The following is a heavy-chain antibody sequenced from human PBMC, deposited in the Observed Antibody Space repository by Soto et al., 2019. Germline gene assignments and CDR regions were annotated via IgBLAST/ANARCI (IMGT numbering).Heavy chain of an antibody. V-gene: IGHV3-30*18. D-gene: IGHD1-26*01. CDR2: ISYDGSNK. CDR3: AKDHWDGETDSGSYPDY. Sequence: QVQLVESGGGVVQPGRSLRLSCAASGFTFSSYGMHWVRQAPGKGLEWVAVISYDGSNKYYADSVKGRFTISRDNSKNTLYLQMNSLRAEDTAVYYCAKDHWDGETDSGSYPDYWGQGTLVTVSS. CDR1: GFTFSSYG. J-gene: IGHJ4*02.